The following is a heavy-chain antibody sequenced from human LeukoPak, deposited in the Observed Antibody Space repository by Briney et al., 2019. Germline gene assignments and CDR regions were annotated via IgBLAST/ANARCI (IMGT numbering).Heavy chain of an antibody. CDR2: VSSAGYTT. J-gene: IGHJ2*01. CDR1: GFTFSGDW. Sequence: GGSLRLSCAASGFTFSGDWMHWVRQAPGKGLVWVSHVSSAGYTTRYADSVKGRFTISRDNAKNTLYLQMNSLRAEDTAVYYCARERWDYGDYGGWYFDLWGRGTLVTVSS. D-gene: IGHD4-17*01. CDR3: ARERWDYGDYGGWYFDL. V-gene: IGHV3-74*01.